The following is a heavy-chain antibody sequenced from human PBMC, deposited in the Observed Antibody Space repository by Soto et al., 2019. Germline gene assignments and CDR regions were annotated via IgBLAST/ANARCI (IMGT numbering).Heavy chain of an antibody. CDR2: IRKDGSEK. Sequence: EVQLVESGGGLVQPGGSLRLSWAASGFSISSYWMNWVRQAPGKGLEWVAIIRKDGSEKYYVDSVKGRFTISRDNAKNSLYLQMNSPRDDDTAVYYCAGGSGWLSDYWGRGTLVTVSS. D-gene: IGHD6-19*01. V-gene: IGHV3-7*03. CDR3: AGGSGWLSDY. J-gene: IGHJ4*02. CDR1: GFSISSYW.